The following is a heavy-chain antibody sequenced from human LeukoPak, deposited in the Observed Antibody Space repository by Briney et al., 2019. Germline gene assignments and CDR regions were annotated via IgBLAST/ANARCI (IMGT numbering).Heavy chain of an antibody. CDR1: GFTFSSYA. CDR2: ISYDGSNK. J-gene: IGHJ4*02. Sequence: PGGSLRLSCAASGFTFSSYAMHWVRQAPGKGLEWVAVISYDGSNKYYADSVKGRFTISRDNSKNTLYLQMNSLRAEDTAVYYCARGSPYYDILTGYTFDYWGQGTLVTVSS. CDR3: ARGSPYYDILTGYTFDY. V-gene: IGHV3-30*04. D-gene: IGHD3-9*01.